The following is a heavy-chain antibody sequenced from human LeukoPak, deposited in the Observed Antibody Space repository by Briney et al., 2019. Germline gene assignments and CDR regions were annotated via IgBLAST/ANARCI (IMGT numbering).Heavy chain of an antibody. CDR3: ARTTYYYDSSGYIDY. Sequence: GGSLRLSCAASRFTFSNYAMSWVRQAPGKGLEWVSAISGSGGSTYYADSVKGRFTISRDNSKNTLYLQMNSLRAEDTAVYYCARTTYYYDSSGYIDYWGQGTLVTVSS. CDR2: ISGSGGST. V-gene: IGHV3-23*01. D-gene: IGHD3-22*01. CDR1: RFTFSNYA. J-gene: IGHJ4*02.